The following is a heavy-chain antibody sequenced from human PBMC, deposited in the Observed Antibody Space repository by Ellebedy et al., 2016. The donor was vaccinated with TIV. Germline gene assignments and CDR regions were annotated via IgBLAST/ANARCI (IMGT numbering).Heavy chain of an antibody. J-gene: IGHJ4*02. CDR1: GFTFSDYY. V-gene: IGHV3-11*06. CDR3: ARDGPRGGGPSNYDSSGYLLFHFDS. CDR2: ISSSSSFI. Sequence: GESLKISCAASGFTFSDYYMSLIRLAPGQVLELVAYISSSSSFISDADSVKGRFTISRDNAKNSLYLQMDSLSAEDTAAYYCARDGPRGGGPSNYDSSGYLLFHFDSWGQGTLVTVSS. D-gene: IGHD3-22*01.